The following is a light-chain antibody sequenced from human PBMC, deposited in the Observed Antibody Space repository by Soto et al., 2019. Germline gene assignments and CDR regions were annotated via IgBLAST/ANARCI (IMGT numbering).Light chain of an antibody. J-gene: IGKJ5*01. CDR3: HQYDNWPKT. CDR1: QSVSSN. V-gene: IGKV3-15*01. CDR2: AAS. Sequence: EVVVTQSPATLSVSPGERATLSCRASQSVSSNLAWYQQKPGQAPRLLIYAASTRATGIPARFSGSGSGTEFTLTISSLQSEDFAVYYCHQYDNWPKTFGQGTLLEI.